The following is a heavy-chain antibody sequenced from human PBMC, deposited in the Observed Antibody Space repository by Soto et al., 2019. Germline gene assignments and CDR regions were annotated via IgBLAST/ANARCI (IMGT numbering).Heavy chain of an antibody. CDR3: ARVPNCDSSGCDSYCDL. Sequence: EMQLVESGGGLVQPGGSLRLSCAASGFTFSNYYMHWVRQAPGKGPVWVSRISSDGTTTTYADSVKGRFTISRDNAKNTLYLQVDSLRADGTAVYYCARVPNCDSSGCDSYCDLWGQGALVTVSS. CDR2: ISSDGTTT. D-gene: IGHD3-22*01. J-gene: IGHJ4*02. V-gene: IGHV3-74*01. CDR1: GFTFSNYY.